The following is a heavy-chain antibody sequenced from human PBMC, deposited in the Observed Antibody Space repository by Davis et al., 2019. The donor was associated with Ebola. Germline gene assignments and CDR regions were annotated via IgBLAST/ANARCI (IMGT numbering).Heavy chain of an antibody. D-gene: IGHD6-19*01. CDR1: GYTFTSYD. CDR2: MNTNSGNT. Sequence: ASVKVSCKASGYTFTSYDINWVRQATGQGLEWMGWMNTNSGNTGYAQKFQGRVTMTRNTSISTAYMELRSLRSEDTSVYYCARGSTGIAVVWGQGTLVTVSS. J-gene: IGHJ4*02. CDR3: ARGSTGIAVV. V-gene: IGHV1-8*01.